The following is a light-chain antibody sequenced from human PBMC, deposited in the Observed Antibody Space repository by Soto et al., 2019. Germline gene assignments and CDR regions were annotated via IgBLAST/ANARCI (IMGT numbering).Light chain of an antibody. J-gene: IGKJ1*01. CDR2: ATS. Sequence: DIQMTQSLSSLSASVGDRVTITCRASQSISTYLHWYQQKPGTAPKLLIYATSNLQSGVPSRFSGSGSGTDFTLTINSLQPEDFATYYCQQAYSTPWTFGQGTKVEIK. V-gene: IGKV1-39*01. CDR3: QQAYSTPWT. CDR1: QSISTY.